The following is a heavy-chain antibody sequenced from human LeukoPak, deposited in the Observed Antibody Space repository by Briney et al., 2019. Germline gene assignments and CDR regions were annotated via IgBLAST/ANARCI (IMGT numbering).Heavy chain of an antibody. D-gene: IGHD1-26*01. CDR1: GFTFSTYN. CDR2: ITSSSTYV. CDR3: ARLRGLSSGTYRYQTALEY. V-gene: IGHV3-21*01. Sequence: PGGSLRLSCEASGFTFSTYNMNWVRQAPGKRLEWISSITSSSTYVFYADSVKGRFTISRENAMNSLYLQMNSLRVEDTSVYYCARLRGLSSGTYRYQTALEYWGQGSLVTVSS. J-gene: IGHJ4*02.